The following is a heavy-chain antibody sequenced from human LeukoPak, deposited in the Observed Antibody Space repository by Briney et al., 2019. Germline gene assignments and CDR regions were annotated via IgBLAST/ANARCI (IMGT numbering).Heavy chain of an antibody. D-gene: IGHD5-18*01. CDR1: GFTFSSYE. CDR2: ISSSGSTI. J-gene: IGHJ4*02. Sequence: PGGSLRLPCAASGFTFSSYEMNWVRQAPGKGLEWVSYISSSGSTIYYADSVKGRFTISRDNAKNSLYLQMNSLRAEDTAVYYCARDQGYSYGDDLFDYWGQGTLVTVSS. V-gene: IGHV3-48*03. CDR3: ARDQGYSYGDDLFDY.